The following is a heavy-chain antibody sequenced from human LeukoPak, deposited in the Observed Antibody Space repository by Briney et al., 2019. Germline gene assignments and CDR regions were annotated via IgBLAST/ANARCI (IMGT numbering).Heavy chain of an antibody. Sequence: PGDSLKISCKGSGYSFTSYLIGWVRQMPGKGLEWMGIIYPGDSDTRYSPSFQGQVTISADKSISTAYLQWSSLKASDTAMYYCASGDTAMVTNFDYWGQGTLVTVSS. V-gene: IGHV5-51*01. D-gene: IGHD5-18*01. CDR1: GYSFTSYL. CDR2: IYPGDSDT. CDR3: ASGDTAMVTNFDY. J-gene: IGHJ4*02.